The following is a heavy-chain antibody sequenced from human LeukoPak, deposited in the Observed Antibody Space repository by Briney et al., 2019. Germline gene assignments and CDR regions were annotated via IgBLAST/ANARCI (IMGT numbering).Heavy chain of an antibody. CDR1: GYTFTDYY. V-gene: IGHV1-18*04. D-gene: IGHD2-2*01. J-gene: IGHJ4*02. CDR3: ARAWDCSSTTCYVYFDY. CDR2: ISAYIGNT. Sequence: ASVKVSCKASGYTFTDYYMHWVRQAPGQGLEWMGWISAYIGNTNYAQKLQGRVTMTTDTSTSTAYMELRSLTSDDTAVYYCARAWDCSSTTCYVYFDYWGQGPLVTVSS.